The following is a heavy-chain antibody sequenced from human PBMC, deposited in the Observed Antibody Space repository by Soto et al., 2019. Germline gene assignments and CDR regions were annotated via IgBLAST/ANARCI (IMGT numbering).Heavy chain of an antibody. V-gene: IGHV6-1*01. CDR3: ARGVVVVADNWFDP. D-gene: IGHD2-15*01. Sequence: SQTPSLTCAISGDSVSSNSASWNWIRQSPSRGLEWLGRTYYRSKWYNDYAVSVKSRITINPDTSKNQFSLQLNSVTPEDTAVYYCARGVVVVADNWFDPWGQGTLVTVSS. CDR2: TYYRSKWYN. CDR1: GDSVSSNSAS. J-gene: IGHJ5*02.